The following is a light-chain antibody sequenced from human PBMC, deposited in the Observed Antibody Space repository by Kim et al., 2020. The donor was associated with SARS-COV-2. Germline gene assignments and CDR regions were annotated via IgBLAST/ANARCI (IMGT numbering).Light chain of an antibody. CDR3: QQYYTSPLT. CDR1: QTVLKSHHSKNY. Sequence: ATINYKSSQTVLKSHHSKNYLAWDQQKPGQPPKLLIYGASTRESGVPDRFSGSGSGTDFTLTINSLQAADVAVYYCQQYYTSPLTFGGGTKVDIK. V-gene: IGKV4-1*01. J-gene: IGKJ4*01. CDR2: GAS.